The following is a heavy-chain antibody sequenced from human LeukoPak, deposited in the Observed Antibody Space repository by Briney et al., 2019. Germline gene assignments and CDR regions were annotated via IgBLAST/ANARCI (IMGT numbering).Heavy chain of an antibody. J-gene: IGHJ3*02. CDR1: GGSFSGYY. CDR2: INHSGST. V-gene: IGHV4-34*01. CDR3: ARESEWELRAFDI. Sequence: SETLSLTCAVYGGSFSGYYWGWIRQPPGKGLEWIGEINHSGSTNYNPSLKSRVTISVDTSKNQFSLKLSSVTAADTAVYYCARESEWELRAFDIWGQGTMVTVSS. D-gene: IGHD1-26*01.